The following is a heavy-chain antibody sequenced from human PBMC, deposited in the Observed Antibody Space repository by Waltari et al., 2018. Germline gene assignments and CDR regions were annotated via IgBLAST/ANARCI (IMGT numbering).Heavy chain of an antibody. D-gene: IGHD3-3*01. Sequence: QVQLQESGPGLVKPSETLSLTCTVSGGSISSYYWSWIRQPAGKGLEWIGRIYISGSTMYNPSLKSRVTMSLDTSKNHFSLTLSSVTAADTAVYYCVRVFWTSASSGVSFLDPWGQGTLVTVSS. J-gene: IGHJ5*02. V-gene: IGHV4-4*07. CDR3: VRVFWTSASSGVSFLDP. CDR2: IYISGST. CDR1: GGSISSYY.